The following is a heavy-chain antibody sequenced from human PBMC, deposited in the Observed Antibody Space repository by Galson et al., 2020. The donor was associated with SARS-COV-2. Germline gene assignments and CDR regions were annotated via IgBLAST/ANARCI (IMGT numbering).Heavy chain of an antibody. CDR1: GGSISSSSYY. CDR3: ARQGDYYDSSGSNFDI. V-gene: IGHV4-39*01. CDR2: IYYSGST. J-gene: IGHJ3*02. D-gene: IGHD3-22*01. Sequence: SQTLSLTCTVSGGSISSSSYYWGWIRQPPGKGLEWIGSIYYSGSTYYNPSLKSRVTISVDTSKNQFSLKLSSVTAADTAVYYCARQGDYYDSSGSNFDIWGQGTMVTVSS.